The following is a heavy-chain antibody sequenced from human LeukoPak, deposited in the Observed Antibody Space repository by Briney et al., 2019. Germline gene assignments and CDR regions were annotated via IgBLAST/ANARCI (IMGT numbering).Heavy chain of an antibody. D-gene: IGHD2-2*01. CDR3: ARVAVVPAALTQDYYYYYGMDV. V-gene: IGHV1-46*01. Sequence: ASVKVSCKASGYTFTSYYMHWVRQAPGQGLEWMGIINPSGGSTSYAQKFQGRVTMTRDTSTSTVYMELSSLRSEDTAVYYCARVAVVPAALTQDYYYYYGMDVWGQGTTVTVSS. CDR2: INPSGGST. CDR1: GYTFTSYY. J-gene: IGHJ6*02.